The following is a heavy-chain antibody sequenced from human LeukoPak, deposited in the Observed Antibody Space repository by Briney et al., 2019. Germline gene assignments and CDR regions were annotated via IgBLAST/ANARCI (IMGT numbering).Heavy chain of an antibody. CDR3: TRAVAAADFSPGY. CDR1: GFTFSSYS. CDR2: ISSSSSYI. Sequence: GGSLRLSCAASGFTFSSYSMNWVRQAPGKGLEWVSCISSSSSYIYYADSVKGRFTISRDNAANSVYLQMNSLRAEDTAVYYCTRAVAAADFSPGYWGQGTLVTVSS. D-gene: IGHD6-13*01. J-gene: IGHJ4*02. V-gene: IGHV3-21*01.